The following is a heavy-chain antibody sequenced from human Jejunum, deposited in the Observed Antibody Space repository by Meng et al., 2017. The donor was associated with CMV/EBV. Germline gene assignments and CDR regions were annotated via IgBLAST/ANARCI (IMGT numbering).Heavy chain of an antibody. J-gene: IGHJ4*02. D-gene: IGHD1-26*01. Sequence: AASGFTFSSYWMSWVRQAPGKGPEWVANIKQDGTEKYYVDSVKGRFTISRDNAENSLYLQMDGLRAEDTAVYYCARTVGATPFGYWGQGNLVTVSS. CDR3: ARTVGATPFGY. CDR1: GFTFSSYW. V-gene: IGHV3-7*01. CDR2: IKQDGTEK.